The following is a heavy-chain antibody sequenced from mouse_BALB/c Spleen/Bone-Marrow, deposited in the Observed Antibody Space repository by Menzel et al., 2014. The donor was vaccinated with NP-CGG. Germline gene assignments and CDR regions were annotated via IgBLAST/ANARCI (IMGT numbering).Heavy chain of an antibody. J-gene: IGHJ3*01. CDR3: ARNWDVGFAY. Sequence: EVKLLESGGGLVQPGGSLKLSCAASGFDFSRYWMSWVRQASGKGLEWIGEINPDSSTINYTPSLKDKFIISRDNAKNTLYLQMSKVRSEDTALYYCARNWDVGFAYWGQGTLVTVSA. V-gene: IGHV4-1*02. CDR2: INPDSSTI. D-gene: IGHD4-1*01. CDR1: GFDFSRYW.